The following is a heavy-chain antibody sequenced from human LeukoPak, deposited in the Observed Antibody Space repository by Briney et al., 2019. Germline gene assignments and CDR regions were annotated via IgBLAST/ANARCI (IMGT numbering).Heavy chain of an antibody. V-gene: IGHV3-21*01. CDR1: GFTFSSYS. Sequence: PEGSLRLSCAASGFTFSSYSMNWVRQAPEKGLEWVSSISSSSSYIYYADSVKGRFTISRDNAKNSLYLQMNSLRAEDTAVYYCARDRAENGMDVWGQGTTVTVSS. CDR3: ARDRAENGMDV. D-gene: IGHD3-10*01. CDR2: ISSSSSYI. J-gene: IGHJ6*02.